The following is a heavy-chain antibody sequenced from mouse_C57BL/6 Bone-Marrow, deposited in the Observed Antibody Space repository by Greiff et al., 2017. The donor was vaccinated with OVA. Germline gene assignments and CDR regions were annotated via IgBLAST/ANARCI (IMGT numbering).Heavy chain of an antibody. V-gene: IGHV1-50*01. CDR2: IDPSDSYT. CDR1: GYTFTSYW. CDR3: ARDDYYYAMDY. J-gene: IGHJ4*01. D-gene: IGHD2-4*01. Sequence: QVHVKQPGAELVKPGASVKLSCKASGYTFTSYWMQWVKQRPGQGLEWVGEIDPSDSYTNYNQKFKGKATLTVDTSSSTAYMQLSSLTSEDSAVYYCARDDYYYAMDYWGQGTSVTVSS.